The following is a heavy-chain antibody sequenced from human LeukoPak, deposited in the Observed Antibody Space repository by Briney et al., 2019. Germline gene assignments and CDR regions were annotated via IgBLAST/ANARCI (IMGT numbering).Heavy chain of an antibody. CDR3: AKDTSYCGGDCYSGLFFDY. Sequence: PGGSLRLSCAASGFTFSSYAMSWVRQAPGKGLEWVSAISGSGGSTYYADSVKGRFTISRDNSKNTLYLQMNSLRAEDTAVSYCAKDTSYCGGDCYSGLFFDYWGQGTLVTVSS. D-gene: IGHD2-21*02. J-gene: IGHJ4*02. V-gene: IGHV3-23*01. CDR1: GFTFSSYA. CDR2: ISGSGGST.